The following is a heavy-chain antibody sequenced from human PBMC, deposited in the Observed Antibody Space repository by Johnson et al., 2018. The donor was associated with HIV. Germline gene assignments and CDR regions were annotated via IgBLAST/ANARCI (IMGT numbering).Heavy chain of an antibody. CDR1: GFIFDDHG. D-gene: IGHD6-13*01. V-gene: IGHV3-20*04. CDR3: ARARGQLTRGDDAFDI. CDR2: INWNGGSI. J-gene: IGHJ3*02. Sequence: VQLVESGGGVVLPGGSLRLSCAASGFIFDDHGMTWVRQAPGKGLEWVSGINWNGGSIGYADSVKGRFTISRDNAKNSLYLQMNSLRGEDMALYYCARARGQLTRGDDAFDIWGQGTMVTVSS.